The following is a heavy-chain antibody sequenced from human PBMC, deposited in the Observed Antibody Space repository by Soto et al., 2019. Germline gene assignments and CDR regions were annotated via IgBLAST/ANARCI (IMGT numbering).Heavy chain of an antibody. J-gene: IGHJ6*02. V-gene: IGHV1-2*02. CDR1: GFSFTINY. D-gene: IGHD3-16*02. CDR3: ARGSFSTSRGGIDL. CDR2: INPHSGST. Sequence: ASVKVSCKASGFSFTINYFYWVRQAPGQGLEWMGWINPHSGSTKYAQKFQAGVSLTRDTSINTVYMEIQGLRSDDTAVYYRARGSFSTSRGGIDLWGQGTTVTVSS.